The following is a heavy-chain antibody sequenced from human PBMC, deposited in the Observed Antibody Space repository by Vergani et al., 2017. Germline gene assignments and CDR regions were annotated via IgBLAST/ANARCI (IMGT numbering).Heavy chain of an antibody. Sequence: EVQLLESGGGLVQPGGSLRLSCAASGFTFSSYAMSWVRQAPGKGLEWVSAISGSGGSTYYADSVKGRFTISRDNAKNSLYLQMNSLRAEDTAVYYCATSTPVADDAFDIWGQGTMVTVSS. V-gene: IGHV3-23*01. CDR3: ATSTPVADDAFDI. J-gene: IGHJ3*02. CDR2: ISGSGGST. CDR1: GFTFSSYA. D-gene: IGHD6-19*01.